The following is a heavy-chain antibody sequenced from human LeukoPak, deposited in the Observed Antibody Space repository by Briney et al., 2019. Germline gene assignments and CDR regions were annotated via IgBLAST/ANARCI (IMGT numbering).Heavy chain of an antibody. Sequence: SETLSLTCAVYGGSFSGYYWSWIRQPPGKGLEWIGEINHSGSTNYNPSLKSRVTISVDKSKNQFSLKLSSVTAADTAVYYCARQRYGSGESDYWGQGTLVTVSS. CDR1: GGSFSGYY. V-gene: IGHV4-34*01. J-gene: IGHJ4*02. D-gene: IGHD3-10*01. CDR3: ARQRYGSGESDY. CDR2: INHSGST.